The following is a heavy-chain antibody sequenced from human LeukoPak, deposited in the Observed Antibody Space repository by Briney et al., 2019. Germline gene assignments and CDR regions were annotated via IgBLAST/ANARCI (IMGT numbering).Heavy chain of an antibody. CDR2: IHDSGSA. V-gene: IGHV4-59*02. Sequence: SETLSLTCTVSGASVSAYYWTWIRQPPGKRLEWLGYIHDSGSANYNPSLNSRLTMSLDASKNQFSLKLSSVSAADTAVYYCAREDREGYYFDYWGQGTLVTVSS. CDR1: GASVSAYY. CDR3: AREDREGYYFDY. D-gene: IGHD3-10*01. J-gene: IGHJ4*02.